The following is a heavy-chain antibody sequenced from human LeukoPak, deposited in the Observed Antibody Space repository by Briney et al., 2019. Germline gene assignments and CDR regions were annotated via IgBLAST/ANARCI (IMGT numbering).Heavy chain of an antibody. D-gene: IGHD3-22*01. Sequence: GGSLRLSCAASGFTFSSYNMNWVRQAPGKGLEWVSSITSGSSYIYYADSVKGRFTISRDNAKNSLYLQMNSLRAEDTAVYYCARDYYDSSGYYVAPSDYMDVWGKGTTVTVSS. J-gene: IGHJ6*03. CDR3: ARDYYDSSGYYVAPSDYMDV. CDR2: ITSGSSYI. CDR1: GFTFSSYN. V-gene: IGHV3-21*01.